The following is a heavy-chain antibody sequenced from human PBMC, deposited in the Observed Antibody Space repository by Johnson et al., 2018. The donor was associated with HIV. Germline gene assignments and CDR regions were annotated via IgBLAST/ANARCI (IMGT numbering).Heavy chain of an antibody. V-gene: IGHV3-30*04. CDR3: ARGGSIAARREAFDI. Sequence: QMQLVESGGGAVLPGGPLRLSCAASGLTFSRYARLCVRQAQGKGLEWGAVISYDGRNKYYADSVKGRFTISRDNSKNTLYLQMNSLRAEDTAVYYCARGGSIAARREAFDIWGQGTMVTVSS. CDR2: ISYDGRNK. J-gene: IGHJ3*02. D-gene: IGHD6-6*01. CDR1: GLTFSRYA.